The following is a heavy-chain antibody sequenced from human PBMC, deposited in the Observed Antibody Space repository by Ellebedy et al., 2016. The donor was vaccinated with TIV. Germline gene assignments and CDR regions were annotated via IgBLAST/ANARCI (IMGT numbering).Heavy chain of an antibody. D-gene: IGHD2-8*02. J-gene: IGHJ3*02. CDR3: ARDGGVNQLDI. Sequence: GESLKISCAASGFIFSTYTMNWVRQAPGKGLEWVSSISSNGRHIYYADSVRARFAISRDNAKNSLYLQMNSLKTEDTAVYYCARDGGVNQLDIWGQGTMVTVSS. CDR2: ISSNGRHI. CDR1: GFIFSTYT. V-gene: IGHV3-21*04.